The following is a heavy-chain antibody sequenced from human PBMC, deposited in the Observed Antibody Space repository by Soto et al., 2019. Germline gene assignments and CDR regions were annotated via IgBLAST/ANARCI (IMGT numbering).Heavy chain of an antibody. CDR1: GFTFSSYG. D-gene: IGHD4-17*01. J-gene: IGHJ4*02. CDR2: ISYDGSNK. Sequence: PGGSLRLSCAASGFTFSSYGMHWVRQAPGKGLEWVAVISYDGSNKYYADSVKGRFTISRDNSKNTLYLQMNSLRAEDTAVYYCAKLPTTVTTVFDYWGQGTLVTVSS. V-gene: IGHV3-30*18. CDR3: AKLPTTVTTVFDY.